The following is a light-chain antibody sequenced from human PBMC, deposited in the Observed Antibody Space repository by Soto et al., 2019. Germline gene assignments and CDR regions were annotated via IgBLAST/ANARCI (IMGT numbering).Light chain of an antibody. CDR1: QGTRNE. V-gene: IGKV1-6*01. CDR3: LQDDDYPFT. J-gene: IGKJ4*01. Sequence: AIQVTPSPSSLSASVGDRVTITCRASQGTRNELSWYQQKPGKAPKFLIFAASNLQSGVPSRFSGSGSGTDFTLTISSLQPEDFATYFCLQDDDYPFTFGGGTKVDIK. CDR2: AAS.